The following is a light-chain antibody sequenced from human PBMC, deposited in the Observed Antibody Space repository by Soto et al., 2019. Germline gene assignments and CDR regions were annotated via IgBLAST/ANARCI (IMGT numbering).Light chain of an antibody. V-gene: IGLV2-11*01. CDR1: SSDVGGYNY. CDR2: HVS. J-gene: IGLJ3*02. CDR3: GSYAGGYTWV. Sequence: QSALTQPRSVSGSPGQSVTISCTGTSSDVGGYNYVSWYQQNPGRAPKLIIFHVSKRPSGVPDRFSGAKSGNTASLTISGLQAEDEADYYCGSYAGGYTWVFGGGTKVTVL.